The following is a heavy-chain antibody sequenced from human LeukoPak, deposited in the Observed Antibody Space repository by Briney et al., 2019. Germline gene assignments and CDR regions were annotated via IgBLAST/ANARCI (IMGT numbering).Heavy chain of an antibody. J-gene: IGHJ4*02. V-gene: IGHV1-3*01. CDR1: GYTFTDYT. Sequence: GASVKVSCKASGYTFTDYTMHWLRQAPGQRLDWMGWINGGSGNTKYSPEFQGRVTITRDTSARTAYMELSSLRSEDTAVYYCANPRYDSSGYYYVDWGQGTLVTVSS. CDR3: ANPRYDSSGYYYVD. CDR2: INGGSGNT. D-gene: IGHD3-22*01.